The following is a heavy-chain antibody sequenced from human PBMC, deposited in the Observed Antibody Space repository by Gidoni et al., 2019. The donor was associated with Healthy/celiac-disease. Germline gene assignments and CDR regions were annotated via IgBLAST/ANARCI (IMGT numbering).Heavy chain of an antibody. CDR1: GGSFSGYY. Sequence: QVKLQQRGAGMLKPSETLSRTGAVKGGSFSGYYWIWIRQPPGKGLEWIGEINHCGSTNDTPSLKSRVTISVDTSKNQFSLKLSSVTAADTAVYYCARCYTEYYFDYWGQGTLVTVSS. D-gene: IGHD2-2*02. CDR3: ARCYTEYYFDY. J-gene: IGHJ4*02. V-gene: IGHV4-34*01. CDR2: INHCGST.